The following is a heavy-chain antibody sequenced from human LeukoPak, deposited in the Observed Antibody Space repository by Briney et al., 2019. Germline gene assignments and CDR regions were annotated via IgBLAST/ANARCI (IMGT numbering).Heavy chain of an antibody. CDR1: GFTFSSYG. J-gene: IGHJ6*03. CDR3: ARAAIAAARIYYYMDV. V-gene: IGHV3-21*01. Sequence: GGSLRLSCAASGFTFSSYGMSWVRQAPGKGLEGVSFISTSSSYIHNADSVKGRFTISRDNAENSLYLQMNSLRAEDTAVYYCARAAIAAARIYYYMDVWGKGTTVTVSS. D-gene: IGHD6-13*01. CDR2: ISTSSSYI.